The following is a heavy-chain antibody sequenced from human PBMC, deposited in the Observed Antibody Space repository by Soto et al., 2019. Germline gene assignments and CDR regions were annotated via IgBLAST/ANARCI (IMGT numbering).Heavy chain of an antibody. Sequence: QVQLVESGGGVVQPGRSLRLSCAASGFTFSSYAMHWVRQAPGKGLEWVAVISYDGSNKYYADSVKGRFTISRDNSKNTLYLQMNSLRAEDTAVYYCARDRSGSYYPDYFDYWGQGTLVTVSS. V-gene: IGHV3-30-3*01. CDR3: ARDRSGSYYPDYFDY. CDR2: ISYDGSNK. CDR1: GFTFSSYA. J-gene: IGHJ4*02. D-gene: IGHD1-26*01.